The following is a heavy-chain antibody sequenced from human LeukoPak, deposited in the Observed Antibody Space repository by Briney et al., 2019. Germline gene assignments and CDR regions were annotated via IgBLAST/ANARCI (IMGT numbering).Heavy chain of an antibody. CDR2: ISSSSSTI. D-gene: IGHD6-13*01. CDR3: ARTSIAAAGKLTY. J-gene: IGHJ4*02. CDR1: GFTFSSYS. V-gene: IGHV3-48*04. Sequence: GGSLRLSCAASGFTFSSYSMNWVRQAPGKGLEWVSYISSSSSTIYYADSVKGRFTISRDNAKNSLYLQMNSLRAEDTAVYYCARTSIAAAGKLTYWGQGTLVTVSS.